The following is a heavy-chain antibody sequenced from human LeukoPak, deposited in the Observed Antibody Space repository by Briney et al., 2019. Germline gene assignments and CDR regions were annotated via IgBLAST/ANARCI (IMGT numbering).Heavy chain of an antibody. CDR1: GYTFITYG. CDR3: ARDLSSGGWTLEFDY. J-gene: IGHJ4*02. CDR2: ISGHTGKT. D-gene: IGHD1-1*01. Sequence: GASVTVSCMASGYTFITYGVTWVRQAPGQGVQWMGWISGHTGKTKYAQNLQGRVSLTTDTSPTTDYLELRSLTSDDTAVYYCARDLSSGGWTLEFDYWGQGSLVTVAS. V-gene: IGHV1-18*01.